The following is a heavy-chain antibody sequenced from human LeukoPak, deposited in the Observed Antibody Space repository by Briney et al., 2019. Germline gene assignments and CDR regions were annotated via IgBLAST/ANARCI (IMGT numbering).Heavy chain of an antibody. CDR1: GYTFTDYY. J-gene: IGHJ4*02. CDR2: INPNDGDT. Sequence: ASVKVPCKASGYTFTDYYMHWVRQAPGQGFEWMGWINPNDGDTNYAQKFQGRVTMTRDTSISTAHMEVSRLRSDDTAVYYCARANFLYCSSSTCLFDYWGQGTLVTVSS. V-gene: IGHV1-2*02. D-gene: IGHD2-2*01. CDR3: ARANFLYCSSSTCLFDY.